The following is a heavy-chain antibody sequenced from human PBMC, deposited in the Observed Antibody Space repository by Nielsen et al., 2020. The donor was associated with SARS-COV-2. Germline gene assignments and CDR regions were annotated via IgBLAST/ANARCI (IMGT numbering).Heavy chain of an antibody. V-gene: IGHV4-59*01. D-gene: IGHD2-15*01. CDR2: NYNSAKT. J-gene: IGHJ4*02. CDR3: ARGRAPLRY. CDR1: GGSMNFFY. Sequence: SATLSLTCSISGGSMNFFYWSWIRQAPGQGLECIAYNYNSAKTMYNSSLKSRVTMSVDTSKNQLSLRLTSVTAADTAVYYCARGRAPLRYWGQGILVTVSS.